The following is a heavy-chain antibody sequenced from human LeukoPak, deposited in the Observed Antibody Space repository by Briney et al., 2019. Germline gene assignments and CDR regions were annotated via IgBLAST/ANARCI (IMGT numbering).Heavy chain of an antibody. J-gene: IGHJ4*02. Sequence: PGGSLRLSCAASGFTFSSYAMHWVRQAPGKGLEYVSAISSNGGSTYYANSVKGRFTISRDNSKNTLYLQMGSLRAEDMAVYYCAREVEGDYYGSGTLYYWGQGTLVTVSS. CDR1: GFTFSSYA. V-gene: IGHV3-64*01. D-gene: IGHD3-10*01. CDR2: ISSNGGST. CDR3: AREVEGDYYGSGTLYY.